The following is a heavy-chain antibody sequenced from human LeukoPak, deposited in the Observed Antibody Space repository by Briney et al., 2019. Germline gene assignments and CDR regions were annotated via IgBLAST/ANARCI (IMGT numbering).Heavy chain of an antibody. CDR2: IDPSDSYT. V-gene: IGHV5-10-1*01. Sequence: GESLRIPCKGSGYSFTSYWISWVRQMPGKGLEWMGRIDPSDSYTNYSPSFQGHVTISADRSISTAYLQWSSLKASDTAMYYCARHRYCSSTSCYGYYYYGMDVWGQGTTVTVSS. CDR3: ARHRYCSSTSCYGYYYYGMDV. J-gene: IGHJ6*02. CDR1: GYSFTSYW. D-gene: IGHD2-2*01.